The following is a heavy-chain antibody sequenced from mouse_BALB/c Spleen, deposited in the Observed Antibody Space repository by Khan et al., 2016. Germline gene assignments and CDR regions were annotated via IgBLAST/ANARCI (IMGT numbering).Heavy chain of an antibody. CDR1: GYTFTNYG. V-gene: IGHV9-3-1*01. D-gene: IGHD2-14*01. Sequence: QIQLVQSGPELKKPGETVKISCKASGYTFTNYGMNWVKQAPGQGLKWMGWINTYTGEPTYADDFKGRFAFSLETSASTAYLQITNLKNEDTSTYFGAAYYRDAMDYWGQGTSVTVSA. J-gene: IGHJ4*01. CDR3: AAYYRDAMDY. CDR2: INTYTGEP.